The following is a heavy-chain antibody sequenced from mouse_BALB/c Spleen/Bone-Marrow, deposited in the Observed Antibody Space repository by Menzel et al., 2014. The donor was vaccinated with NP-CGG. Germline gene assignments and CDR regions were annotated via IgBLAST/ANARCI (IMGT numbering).Heavy chain of an antibody. CDR3: ARTAY. CDR1: GYTFTDYW. J-gene: IGHJ3*01. V-gene: IGHV1-69*02. Sequence: VQLQQSGAELVKPGAPVKLSCKASGYTFTDYWMNWVKQRPGRGLEWIGRIDPSDSETHYNQKFKDKATLTVDKSSTTAYIRLSNLTSEDSAVYYCARTAYWGQGTLVTVSA. CDR2: IDPSDSET.